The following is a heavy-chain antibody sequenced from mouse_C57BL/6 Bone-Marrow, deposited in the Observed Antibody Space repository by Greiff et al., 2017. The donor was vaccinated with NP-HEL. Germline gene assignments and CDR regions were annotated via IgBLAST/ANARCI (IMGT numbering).Heavy chain of an antibody. V-gene: IGHV1-22*01. CDR3: ARSPYGNYPYAMDY. Sequence: QQSHGKSLEWIGYINPNNGGTSYNQKFKGKATLTVNKSSSTAYMELRSLTSEDSAVYYCARSPYGNYPYAMDYWGQGTSVTVSS. D-gene: IGHD2-1*01. J-gene: IGHJ4*01. CDR2: INPNNGGT.